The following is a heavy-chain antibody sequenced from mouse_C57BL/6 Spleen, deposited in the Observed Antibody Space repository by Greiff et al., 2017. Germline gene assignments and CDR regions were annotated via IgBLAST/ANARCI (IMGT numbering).Heavy chain of an antibody. CDR3: ARLYYYGSSPYYYAMDY. D-gene: IGHD1-1*01. CDR2: ISSGSSTI. V-gene: IGHV5-17*01. CDR1: GFTFSDYG. J-gene: IGHJ4*01. Sequence: EVKLMESGGGLVKPGGSLKLSCAASGFTFSDYGMHWVRQAPEKGLEWVAYISSGSSTIYYADTVKGRFTISRDNAKNTLFLQMTSLRSEDTAMYYCARLYYYGSSPYYYAMDYWGQGTSVTVSS.